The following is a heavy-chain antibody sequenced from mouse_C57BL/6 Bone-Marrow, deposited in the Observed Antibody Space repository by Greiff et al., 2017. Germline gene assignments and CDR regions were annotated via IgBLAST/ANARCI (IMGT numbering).Heavy chain of an antibody. CDR1: GYTFTSYW. D-gene: IGHD2-3*01. V-gene: IGHV1-5*01. CDR2: IYPGNSDT. Sequence: VQLQQSGTVLARPGASVKMSCKTSGYTFTSYWMHWVKQRPGQGLEWIGAIYPGNSDTSYNQKFQGKAKLTAVTSASTAYMELSSLTNEDSAVYYCTTIYDGYYVIYSMDYWGQGTSVTVSS. CDR3: TTIYDGYYVIYSMDY. J-gene: IGHJ4*01.